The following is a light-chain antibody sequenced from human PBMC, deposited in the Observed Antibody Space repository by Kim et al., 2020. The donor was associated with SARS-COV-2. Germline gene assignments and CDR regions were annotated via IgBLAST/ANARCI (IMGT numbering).Light chain of an antibody. J-gene: IGKJ4*01. CDR2: DTF. V-gene: IGKV3-15*01. Sequence: EIVMTQSPGTLSVSPGERATLSCRASQSLGSRLAWFQQKPGQAPRLLIYDTFIRATDIPARFSGSGSGTDFTLTISSLQSEDFAVYYCQQYNTWPLTFGGGTKLEI. CDR1: QSLGSR. CDR3: QQYNTWPLT.